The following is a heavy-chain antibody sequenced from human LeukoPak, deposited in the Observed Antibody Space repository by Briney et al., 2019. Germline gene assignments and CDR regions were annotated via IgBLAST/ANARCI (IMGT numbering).Heavy chain of an antibody. D-gene: IGHD3-22*01. Sequence: GSLRLSCAASGFTFSSYGMHWVRQAPGKGLEWVAVISYDGSNKYYADSVKGRFTISRDNSKNTLYLQMNSLRAEDTAVNYCAKDSEGYDYWGQGTLVTVSS. CDR3: AKDSEGYDY. CDR2: ISYDGSNK. J-gene: IGHJ4*02. V-gene: IGHV3-30*18. CDR1: GFTFSSYG.